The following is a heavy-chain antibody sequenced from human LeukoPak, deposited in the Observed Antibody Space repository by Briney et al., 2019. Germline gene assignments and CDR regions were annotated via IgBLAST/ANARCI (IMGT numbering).Heavy chain of an antibody. D-gene: IGHD3-22*01. CDR3: ARDPDPPYYYDSSGYYSN. V-gene: IGHV1-2*02. J-gene: IGHJ4*02. CDR2: INPNSGGT. CDR1: GYTFIGYY. Sequence: GASVKVSCKASGYTFIGYYMHWVRQAPGQGLEWMGWINPNSGGTNYAQKFQGRVTMTRDTSISTAYMELSRLRSDDTAVYYCARDPDPPYYYDSSGYYSNWGQGTLVTVSS.